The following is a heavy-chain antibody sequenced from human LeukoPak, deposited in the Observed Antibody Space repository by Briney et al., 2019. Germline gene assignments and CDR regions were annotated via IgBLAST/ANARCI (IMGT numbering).Heavy chain of an antibody. J-gene: IGHJ4*02. D-gene: IGHD1-1*01. CDR2: ISTSGSAI. CDR1: GFTFSSYE. V-gene: IGHV3-48*03. CDR3: ARDRTGTHEDIDY. Sequence: GGSLRLSCAASGFTFSSYEMNWVCQAPGKGLEWVSYISTSGSAIYYADSVKGRFTISRDNAKNSLFLQMNSLRAEDTAVYYCARDRTGTHEDIDYWGQGTLVTVSS.